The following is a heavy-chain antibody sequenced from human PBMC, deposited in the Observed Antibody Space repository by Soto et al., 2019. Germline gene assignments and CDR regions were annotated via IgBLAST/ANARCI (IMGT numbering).Heavy chain of an antibody. J-gene: IGHJ6*02. CDR2: IYYSGST. D-gene: IGHD1-1*01. V-gene: IGHV4-39*01. Sequence: PSETLSLTCAVSGGSISSSNWWRWVRQPPGKGLEWIGSIYYSGSTYYNPSLKSRVTISVDTSKNQFSLKLSSVTAADTAVYYCGHLLGRSESGAGGITYYYYGMDGWSEG. CDR3: GHLLGRSESGAGGITYYYYGMDG. CDR1: GGSISSSNW.